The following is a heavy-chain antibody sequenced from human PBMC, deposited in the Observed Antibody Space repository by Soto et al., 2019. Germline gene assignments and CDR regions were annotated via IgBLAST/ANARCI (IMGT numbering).Heavy chain of an antibody. Sequence: XSVKVSCNASVYTFTAYYMYWVRQAPGQGLEWLGRINPKTGDTNYAPEFQGRVTMTRDTSISTAYMELSSLGSDDTAVYYCARGRRGYYDSSGYFYWGQGTLVTVSS. CDR1: VYTFTAYY. CDR2: INPKTGDT. CDR3: ARGRRGYYDSSGYFY. D-gene: IGHD3-22*01. V-gene: IGHV1-2*06. J-gene: IGHJ1*01.